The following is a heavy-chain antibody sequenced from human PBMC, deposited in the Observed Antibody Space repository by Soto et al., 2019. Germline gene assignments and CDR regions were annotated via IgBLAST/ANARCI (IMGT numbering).Heavy chain of an antibody. J-gene: IGHJ4*02. CDR3: VKGEYYYDSTGYHFDY. CDR2: ISTNGGST. D-gene: IGHD3-22*01. CDR1: GFTFSIYA. V-gene: IGHV3-64D*06. Sequence: GGSLRLSCSASGFTFSIYAMHWVRQAPGKGLEYVSSISTNGGSTHYADSVKGRFTISRDNSKNTQYLQMSSLRADDTAVYYCVKGEYYYDSTGYHFDYWGQGTLVTVSS.